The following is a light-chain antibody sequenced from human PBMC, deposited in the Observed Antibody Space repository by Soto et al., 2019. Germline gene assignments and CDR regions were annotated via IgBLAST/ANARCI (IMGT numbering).Light chain of an antibody. CDR2: EVS. J-gene: IGLJ3*02. CDR1: SSDIGAYNY. V-gene: IGLV2-8*01. CDR3: SSYAGSNNLV. Sequence: ALTQPPSASGSPGQSVTLSCTGTSSDIGAYNYVSWYQQHPGKAPKLVIYEVSKRPSGVPDRFSGSQSGNTASLTVSGLQAEDEADYYCSSYAGSNNLVFGGGTKLTVL.